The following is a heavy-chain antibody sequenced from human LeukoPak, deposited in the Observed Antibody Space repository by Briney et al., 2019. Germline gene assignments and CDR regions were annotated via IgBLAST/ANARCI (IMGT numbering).Heavy chain of an antibody. D-gene: IGHD3-10*01. J-gene: IGHJ6*03. CDR2: IRYDGSNK. CDR1: GFTFSNYG. Sequence: GGSLRLSCAASGFTFSNYGMHWVRQAPGKGLEWVAFIRYDGSNKYYADSVKGRFTISRDNSKNTLYLQMNSLRAEDTAVYYCARVYYGSGSLHYYYYYMDVWGKGTTVTISS. V-gene: IGHV3-30*02. CDR3: ARVYYGSGSLHYYYYYMDV.